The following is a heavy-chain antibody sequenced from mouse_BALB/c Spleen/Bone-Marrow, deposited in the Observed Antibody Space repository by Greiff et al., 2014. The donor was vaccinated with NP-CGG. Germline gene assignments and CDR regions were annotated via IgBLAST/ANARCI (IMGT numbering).Heavy chain of an antibody. V-gene: IGHV5-17*02. CDR1: GFAFSSFG. Sequence: DVQLVESGGGVVQPGGSRKLSCAASGFAFSSFGMHWVRRAPEKGLEWVAYISSGSNTIYYADTVKGRFTISRDNPKNTLFLQTTSLRSEDTAMYYCARFGNYVTYWGQGTLVTVSA. CDR3: ARFGNYVTY. J-gene: IGHJ3*01. D-gene: IGHD2-1*01. CDR2: ISSGSNTI.